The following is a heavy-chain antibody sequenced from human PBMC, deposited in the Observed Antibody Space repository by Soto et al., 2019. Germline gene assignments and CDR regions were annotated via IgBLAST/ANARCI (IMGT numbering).Heavy chain of an antibody. CDR3: ASSVCGGDCYSPSYYYYGMDV. CDR2: IDPSDSYT. J-gene: IGHJ6*02. Sequence: PGESLKISCKGSGYSFTSYWISWVRQMPGKGLEWMGRIDPSDSYTNYSPSFQGHVTISADKSISTAYLQWSSLKASDTAIYYCASSVCGGDCYSPSYYYYGMDVWGQGTTVTVSS. D-gene: IGHD2-21*02. V-gene: IGHV5-10-1*01. CDR1: GYSFTSYW.